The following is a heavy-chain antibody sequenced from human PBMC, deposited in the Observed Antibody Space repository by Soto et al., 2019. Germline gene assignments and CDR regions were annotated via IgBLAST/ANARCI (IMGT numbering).Heavy chain of an antibody. CDR1: GFTFSSYS. Sequence: EVQLVESGGGLVQPGGSLILSCAASGFTFSSYSMNWVRQAPGKGLEWVSYISSSSSTIYYADSVKGRFTISRDNAKNLLYLQMNRLCAEDMAVYYCAKEEGVLHWFVPWGDVTLVTVSS. CDR2: ISSSSSTI. V-gene: IGHV3-48*01. J-gene: IGHJ5*02. CDR3: AKEEGVLHWFVP. D-gene: IGHD2-15*01.